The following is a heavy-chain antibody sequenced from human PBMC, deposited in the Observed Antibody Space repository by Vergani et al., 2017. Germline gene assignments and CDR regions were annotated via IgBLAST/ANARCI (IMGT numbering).Heavy chain of an antibody. CDR1: GFTFSSYA. Sequence: EVQLLESGGGLVQPGGSLRLSCAASGFTFSSYAMSWVRQAPGKGLEWVSAISGSGGSTYYADSVKGRFTISRDNSKDTLYLQMNSLKTEDTAVYYCTTDPRPDYYDFWSGYYTGGFDYWGQGTLVTVSS. CDR2: ISGSGGST. V-gene: IGHV3-23*01. J-gene: IGHJ4*02. D-gene: IGHD3-3*01. CDR3: TTDPRPDYYDFWSGYYTGGFDY.